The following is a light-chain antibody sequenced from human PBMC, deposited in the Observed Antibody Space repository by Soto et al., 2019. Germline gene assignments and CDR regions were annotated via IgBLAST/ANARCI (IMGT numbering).Light chain of an antibody. CDR1: EGLVYGDGNTY. J-gene: IGKJ2*01. CDR3: MQGTHWPFT. CDR2: AVS. Sequence: DVVLTQSPLFLSATLGQPASISCRSSEGLVYGDGNTYLSWFQRRPGHAPRRLIYAVSDRDSGVPDRFSGSGSVTDFTLRISRVEAEDVGVYFCMQGTHWPFTFGQGTKLEIK. V-gene: IGKV2-30*01.